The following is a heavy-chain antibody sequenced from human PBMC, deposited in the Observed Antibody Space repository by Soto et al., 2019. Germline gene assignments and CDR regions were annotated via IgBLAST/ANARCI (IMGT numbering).Heavy chain of an antibody. V-gene: IGHV2-70*11. D-gene: IGHD3-16*02. J-gene: IGHJ4*02. Sequence: SGPTLVNPTQTLTLTCTFSGFSLSTSGMCVSWIRQPPGKALEWLARIDWDDDKYYSTSLKTRLTISKDTSKNQVVLTMTNMDPVDTATYYCARTLHLGELSSLPFDYWGQGTLVTVSS. CDR3: ARTLHLGELSSLPFDY. CDR2: IDWDDDK. CDR1: GFSLSTSGMC.